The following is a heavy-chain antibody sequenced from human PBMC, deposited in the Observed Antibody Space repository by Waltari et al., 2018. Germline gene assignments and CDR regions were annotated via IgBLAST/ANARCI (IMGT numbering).Heavy chain of an antibody. CDR3: AREGAEQWVVEDYGMDV. Sequence: QVQLQQWGAGLLKPSETLSLTCAVYGGSFSGYYWSWIRQPPGKGLEWIGEINHSGSTNYNPSLKSRVTISVDTSKNQFSLKLSSVTAADTAVYYCAREGAEQWVVEDYGMDVWGQGTTVTVS. CDR2: INHSGST. J-gene: IGHJ6*02. D-gene: IGHD6-19*01. CDR1: GGSFSGYY. V-gene: IGHV4-34*01.